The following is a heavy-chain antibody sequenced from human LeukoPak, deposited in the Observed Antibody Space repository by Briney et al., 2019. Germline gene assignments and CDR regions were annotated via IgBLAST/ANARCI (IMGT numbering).Heavy chain of an antibody. CDR2: ISYDGSNK. D-gene: IGHD2-2*01. V-gene: IGHV3-30-3*01. J-gene: IGHJ4*02. Sequence: PGGSLRLSCAASGFTFSSYAMHWVRQAPGKGLEWVAVISYDGSNKYYADSVKGRFTISRDNSKNTLYLQMNSLRAEDTAVYYCAKELGPGTGRVVVPAAILGVFDYWGQGTLVTVSS. CDR1: GFTFSSYA. CDR3: AKELGPGTGRVVVPAAILGVFDY.